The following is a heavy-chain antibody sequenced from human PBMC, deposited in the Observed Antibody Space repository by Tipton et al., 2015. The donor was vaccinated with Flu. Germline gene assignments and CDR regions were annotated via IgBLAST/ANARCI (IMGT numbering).Heavy chain of an antibody. CDR3: ARGWRNGMDV. CDR1: GYTLISYY. V-gene: IGHV1-46*01. CDR2: INPSGGAA. Sequence: QLVQSGAEVKKPGASVKVSCKASGYTLISYYVHWVRQAPGQGPEWMGMINPSGGAASHAQMFQGRVTMTRDTSRSTVYIELRSLKSEDTAVYFCARGWRNGMDVWGQGTTV. D-gene: IGHD3-3*01. J-gene: IGHJ6*02.